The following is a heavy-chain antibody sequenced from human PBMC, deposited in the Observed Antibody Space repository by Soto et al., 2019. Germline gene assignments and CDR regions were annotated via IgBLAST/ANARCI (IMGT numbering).Heavy chain of an antibody. V-gene: IGHV4-4*02. CDR1: GGSISSSNW. Sequence: LSLTCAASGGSISSSNWWSWVRQPPGKGLAWIGEIYHSGGTNYNPSLKSRVTISVDKSKNRFSLKLSSVTAADTAVYYCAALGTYFYDTSDTTFDPWGQGTLGTVSS. CDR2: IYHSGGT. CDR3: AALGTYFYDTSDTTFDP. D-gene: IGHD3-22*01. J-gene: IGHJ5*02.